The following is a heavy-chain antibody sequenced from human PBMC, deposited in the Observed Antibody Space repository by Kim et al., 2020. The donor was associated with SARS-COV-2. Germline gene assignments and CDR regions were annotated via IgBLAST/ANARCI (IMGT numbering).Heavy chain of an antibody. CDR3: ARRTTSGYNYFDY. CDR2: INPRDGST. V-gene: IGHV1-46*01. Sequence: ASVKVSCKASGYIFTDYYMHWVRQAPGQGLEWMGIINPRDGSTSHAQKFQGRVALNRDTSTSTGYMELSSLRSDDTAVYFCARRTTSGYNYFDYWGQGTLVTVSS. CDR1: GYIFTDYY. D-gene: IGHD5-18*01. J-gene: IGHJ4*02.